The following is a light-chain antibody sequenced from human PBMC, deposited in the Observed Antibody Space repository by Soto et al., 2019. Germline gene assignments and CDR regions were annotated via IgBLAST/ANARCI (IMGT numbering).Light chain of an antibody. CDR1: QDLNKW. V-gene: IGKV1-12*01. CDR2: TAS. J-gene: IGKJ4*01. Sequence: DIQMTQSPSSVSASVGDRVTITCRASQDLNKWLAWYQQKPGLAPNLVIYTASRLHGGGPSRFSGSASGTDFTLANSSLQPEDVATYYCQQGKSFPLTFGGGTKVEI. CDR3: QQGKSFPLT.